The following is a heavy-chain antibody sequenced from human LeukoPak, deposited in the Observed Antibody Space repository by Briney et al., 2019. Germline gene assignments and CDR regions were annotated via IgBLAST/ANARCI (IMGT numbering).Heavy chain of an antibody. CDR1: GFTFSSYS. CDR3: ARQEGDYVDH. CDR2: INHSGST. J-gene: IGHJ4*02. V-gene: IGHV4-34*01. Sequence: GSLRLSCAASGFTFSSYSMNWVRQAPGKGLEWIGEINHSGSTNYNPSLKSRVTISVETSKNQFSVNLSSVTAADTAVYYCARQEGDYVDHWGQGTLVTVSS.